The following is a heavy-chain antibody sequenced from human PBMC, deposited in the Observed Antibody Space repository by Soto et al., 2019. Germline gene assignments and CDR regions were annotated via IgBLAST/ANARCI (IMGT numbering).Heavy chain of an antibody. D-gene: IGHD3-3*01. CDR3: ARLTIFGVVTTSYYFDY. V-gene: IGHV4-39*01. CDR2: IYYSGST. CDR1: GGSISSSSCY. J-gene: IGHJ4*02. Sequence: SETLSLTCTVSGGSISSSSCYWGWIRQPPGKGLEWIGSIYYSGSTYYNPSLKSRVTISVDTSKNQFSLKLSSVTAADTAVYYCARLTIFGVVTTSYYFDYWGQGTLVTVSS.